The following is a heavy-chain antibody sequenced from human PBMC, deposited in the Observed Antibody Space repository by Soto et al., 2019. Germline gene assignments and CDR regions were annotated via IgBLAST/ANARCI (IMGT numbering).Heavy chain of an antibody. V-gene: IGHV4-31*03. CDR2: IYYSGST. CDR3: ASLHDYGDYVPFDY. J-gene: IGHJ4*02. D-gene: IGHD4-17*01. CDR1: GGSISSGGYY. Sequence: SETLSLTCTVSGGSISSGGYYWSWIRQHPGKGLEWIGYIYYSGSTCYNPSLKSRVTISVDTSKNQFSLKLSSVTAADTAVYYCASLHDYGDYVPFDYWGQGTLVTVSS.